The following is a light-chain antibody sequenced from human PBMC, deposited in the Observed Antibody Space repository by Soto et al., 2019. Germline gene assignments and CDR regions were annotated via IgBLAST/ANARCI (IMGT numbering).Light chain of an antibody. CDR1: SGYSNYK. CDR3: GADHGSGSNFVWV. J-gene: IGLJ3*02. Sequence: QSVLTQPPSASASLGASVTLTCTLSSGYSNYKVDWYQQRPGKGPRFVMRVGTGGIVGSKGDGIPDRFSVLGSGLNRYLTIKNIQEEDESDYHCGADHGSGSNFVWVFDGGTQLTVL. CDR2: VGTGGIVG. V-gene: IGLV9-49*01.